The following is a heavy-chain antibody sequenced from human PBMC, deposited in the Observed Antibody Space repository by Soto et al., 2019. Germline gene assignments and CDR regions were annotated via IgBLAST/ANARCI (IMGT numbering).Heavy chain of an antibody. CDR2: TSGSGAGT. J-gene: IGHJ4*02. D-gene: IGHD1-26*01. V-gene: IGHV3-23*01. CDR3: TKSIGTYPNYYFDY. CDR1: GFTFNNYV. Sequence: GGSLRLSCAASGFTFNNYVVNWVRQAPGKALEWVSSTSGSGAGTHYADSVKGRFTISRDNSKNTLFLQTSSLRAEDTAVYYCTKSIGTYPNYYFDYWGQGTLVTVSS.